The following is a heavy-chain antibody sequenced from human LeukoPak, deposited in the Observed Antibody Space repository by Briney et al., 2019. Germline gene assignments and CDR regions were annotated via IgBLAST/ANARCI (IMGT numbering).Heavy chain of an antibody. Sequence: PSETLSLTCTVPGGSISSSSYYWGWIRQPPGKGLEWLRSIYYSGSTYYNPSLRSRVTISVDTSKNQFSLKLSSVTAADTAVYYCARQSAYYYDSSGYGYWGQGTLVTVSS. CDR3: ARQSAYYYDSSGYGY. J-gene: IGHJ4*02. CDR2: IYYSGST. D-gene: IGHD3-22*01. V-gene: IGHV4-39*01. CDR1: GGSISSSSYY.